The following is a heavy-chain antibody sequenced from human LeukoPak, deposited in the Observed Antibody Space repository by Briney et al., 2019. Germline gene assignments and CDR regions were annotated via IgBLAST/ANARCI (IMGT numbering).Heavy chain of an antibody. V-gene: IGHV1-2*02. CDR3: ARVWERSSSSWPFDY. Sequence: GASVKVSCKASGYTFTGYFIHWVRQAPGQGLEWMGWINPNSGGTYYAQKFQGRVTVTRDTSISTAYMELSWLRSDDTAVYYCARVWERSSSSWPFDYWGQGTLVTVSS. CDR2: INPNSGGT. D-gene: IGHD2-2*01. CDR1: GYTFTGYF. J-gene: IGHJ4*02.